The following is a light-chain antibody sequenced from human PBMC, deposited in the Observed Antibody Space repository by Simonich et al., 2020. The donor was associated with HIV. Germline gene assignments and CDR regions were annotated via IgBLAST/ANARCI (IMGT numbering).Light chain of an antibody. CDR3: QQSYGAPSS. CDR2: GAS. Sequence: DIQMTQSPSSLSASVGDRVTITCRASHSISTYLNWYQQKPGKAPNLLIYGASSLQSGVPSRFTGSGSGTDFALTISSLQPEDFATYYCQQSYGAPSSFGPGTKVDVK. V-gene: IGKV1-39*01. CDR1: HSISTY. J-gene: IGKJ3*01.